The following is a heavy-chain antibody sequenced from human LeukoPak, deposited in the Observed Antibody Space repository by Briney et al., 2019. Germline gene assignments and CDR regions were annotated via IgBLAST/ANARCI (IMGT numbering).Heavy chain of an antibody. CDR3: ARDAYNSDAFDI. J-gene: IGHJ3*02. D-gene: IGHD5-24*01. CDR1: GGSISSGGYY. CDR2: IYHSGST. Sequence: PSETLSLTCTVSGGSISSGGYYWSWIRQPPGKGLEWIGYIYHSGSTYYNPSLKSRVTISVDTSKNQFSLKLSSVTAADTAVYYCARDAYNSDAFDIWGQGTMVTVSS. V-gene: IGHV4-30-2*01.